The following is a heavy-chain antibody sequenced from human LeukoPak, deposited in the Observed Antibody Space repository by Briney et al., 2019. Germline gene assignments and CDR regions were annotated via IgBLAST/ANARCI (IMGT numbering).Heavy chain of an antibody. CDR2: IYYSGST. CDR1: GGSISSSYY. J-gene: IGHJ4*02. D-gene: IGHD6-19*01. V-gene: IGHV4-39*01. Sequence: SETLSLTCTVSGGSISSSYYWGWIRQPPGKGLEWIGSIYYSGSTYYNPSLKSRVTISVDTSKNQFSLKLSSVAAADTAVYYCASEHGGIAVATIDYWGQGILVTVSS. CDR3: ASEHGGIAVATIDY.